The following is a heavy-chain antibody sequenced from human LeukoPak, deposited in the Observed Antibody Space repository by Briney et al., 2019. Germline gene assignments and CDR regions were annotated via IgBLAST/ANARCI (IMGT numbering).Heavy chain of an antibody. Sequence: GGSLRLSCAASGFTFSSYDMHWVRQATGKGLEWVSAIGTAGDTYYPGSVKGRFTISRENAKNSLYLQMNSLRAGDTAVYYCARQGRYCSSTSCQRPFDYWGQGTLVTVSS. CDR1: GFTFSSYD. V-gene: IGHV3-13*01. CDR3: ARQGRYCSSTSCQRPFDY. D-gene: IGHD2-2*01. J-gene: IGHJ4*02. CDR2: IGTAGDT.